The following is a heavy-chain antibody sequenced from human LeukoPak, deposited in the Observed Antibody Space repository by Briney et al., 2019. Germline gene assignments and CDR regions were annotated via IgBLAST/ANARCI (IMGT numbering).Heavy chain of an antibody. CDR3: RAVGGGTHH. CDR2: ISSSSSYI. Sequence: PGGSLRLSCAASGFTFSSYSMNWVRQAPGKGLEWVSSISSSSSYIYYADSVKGRFTISRDNAKNSLYLQMNSLKTEDTAVCYCRAVGGGTHHWGQGTLVTVSS. D-gene: IGHD1-26*01. J-gene: IGHJ5*02. V-gene: IGHV3-21*04. CDR1: GFTFSSYS.